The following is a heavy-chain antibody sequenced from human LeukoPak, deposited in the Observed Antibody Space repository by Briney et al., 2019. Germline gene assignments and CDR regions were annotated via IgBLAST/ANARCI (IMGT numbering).Heavy chain of an antibody. V-gene: IGHV4-59*08. CDR2: IYYSGST. D-gene: IGHD2-15*01. CDR3: ARNSCPSGSCYDNRGYFDY. CDR1: GGSISSYY. J-gene: IGHJ4*02. Sequence: SETLSPTCTVSGGSISSYYWSWIRQPPGKGLEWIGYIYYSGSTNYNPSLKSRVTISVDTSKNQFSLKLSSVTAADTAVYYCARNSCPSGSCYDNRGYFDYWGQGTLVTVSS.